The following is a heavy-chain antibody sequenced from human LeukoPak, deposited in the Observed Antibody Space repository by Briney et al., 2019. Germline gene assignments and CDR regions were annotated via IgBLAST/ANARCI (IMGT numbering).Heavy chain of an antibody. V-gene: IGHV4-4*07. CDR3: ARDSGSGWSVYYYYYYMDV. CDR1: GGSISSYY. CDR2: IYTSGST. Sequence: SETLFLTCTVSGGSISSYYWSRIRQPAGKGLEWIGRIYTSGSTNYNPSLKSRVAMSVDTSKNQFSLKLSSVTAADTAVYHCARDSGSGWSVYYYYYYMDVWGKGTTVTVSS. J-gene: IGHJ6*03. D-gene: IGHD6-19*01.